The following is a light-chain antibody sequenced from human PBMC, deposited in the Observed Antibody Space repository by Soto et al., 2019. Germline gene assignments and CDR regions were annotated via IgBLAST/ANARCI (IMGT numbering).Light chain of an antibody. J-gene: IGKJ2*01. V-gene: IGKV1-39*01. CDR3: QQSYSTPRT. Sequence: DIQMTQSPSSLSASVGDRVTITCRASQSISTYLNWYQQKVGKAPKLLIYAASSLQRGVPSRFSGSESGTDFALTIISLQPEESATYYCQQSYSTPRTFGQGTKREI. CDR2: AAS. CDR1: QSISTY.